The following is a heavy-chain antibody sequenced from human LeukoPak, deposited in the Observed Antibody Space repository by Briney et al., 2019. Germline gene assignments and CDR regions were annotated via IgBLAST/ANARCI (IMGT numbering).Heavy chain of an antibody. Sequence: GGSLRLSCAASGFIVSSDYMTWVRQAPGKGLEWVSVIYNTGGTYYADSVKGRFTISRDNSKNTVYLQMNSLRAEDTAVYYCARCSRRNYFDYWGQGTLVTVSS. CDR1: GFIVSSDY. CDR3: ARCSRRNYFDY. J-gene: IGHJ4*02. CDR2: IYNTGGT. D-gene: IGHD2-2*01. V-gene: IGHV3-66*01.